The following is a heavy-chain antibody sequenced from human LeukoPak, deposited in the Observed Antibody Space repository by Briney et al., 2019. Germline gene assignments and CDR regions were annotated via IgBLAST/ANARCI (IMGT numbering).Heavy chain of an antibody. CDR1: GGSISSYY. D-gene: IGHD4-23*01. CDR2: MYYSGST. V-gene: IGHV4-59*08. CDR3: ARLKPHSTVVTPYYYYGMDV. Sequence: SETLSLTCTVSGGSISSYYWSWIRQPPGKGLEWIGYMYYSGSTKYNPSLKSRVTISVDTSKNQFSLKLSSVTAADTAVYYCARLKPHSTVVTPYYYYGMDVWGQGTTVTVSS. J-gene: IGHJ6*02.